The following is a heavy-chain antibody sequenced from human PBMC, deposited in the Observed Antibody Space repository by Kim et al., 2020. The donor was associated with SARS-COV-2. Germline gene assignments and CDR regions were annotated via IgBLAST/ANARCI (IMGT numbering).Heavy chain of an antibody. J-gene: IGHJ4*02. CDR3: AGICGTTSCSDDY. V-gene: IGHV3-23*01. D-gene: IGHD2-2*01. Sequence: SADSVGGRFTTSRDNPKSTVYLQMNSLGAEDTAVYYCAGICGTTSCSDDYWGQGTLVTVSS.